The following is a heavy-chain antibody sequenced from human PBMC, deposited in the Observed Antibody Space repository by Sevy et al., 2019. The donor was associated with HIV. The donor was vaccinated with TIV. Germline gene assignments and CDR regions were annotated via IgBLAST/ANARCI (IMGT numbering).Heavy chain of an antibody. CDR3: ASQLGIGAFDI. V-gene: IGHV3-53*01. Sequence: GGSLRLSCAASGLSVSRNYLSWVRQAPGKGLDWVSVIYAGGSTYYGDSVKGRYTVARDKAKNTLYYQRNSLRAEDTAVYYGASQLGIGAFDIWGQGTMVTVSS. CDR2: IYAGGST. CDR1: GLSVSRNY. D-gene: IGHD7-27*01. J-gene: IGHJ3*02.